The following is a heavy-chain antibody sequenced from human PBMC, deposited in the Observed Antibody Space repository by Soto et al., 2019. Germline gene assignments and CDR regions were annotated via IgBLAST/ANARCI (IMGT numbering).Heavy chain of an antibody. V-gene: IGHV3-43*01. CDR1: GFTFDDYT. CDR2: ISWDGGST. CDR3: AKGGYDGYNSLHWY. D-gene: IGHD5-12*01. J-gene: IGHJ4*02. Sequence: GGSLRLSCAASGFTFDDYTMHVVRQAPGKGLEWVSLISWDGGSTYYADSVKGRFTISRDNSKNSLYLQMNSLRTEDTALYYCAKGGYDGYNSLHWYWGQGTLVNVSS.